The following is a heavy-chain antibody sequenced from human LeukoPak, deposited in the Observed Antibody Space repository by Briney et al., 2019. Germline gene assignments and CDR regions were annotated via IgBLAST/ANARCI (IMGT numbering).Heavy chain of an antibody. D-gene: IGHD6-25*01. J-gene: IGHJ4*02. CDR1: GFTFSNFA. Sequence: PGGSLRLSCAVSGFTFSNFAMSWVRQAPGKGLEWVSPISGSGATTYYADSVKGRFTISRDNSKNTLYLQMNSLRADDTAVYFCAKRAANGQTYYFDYWGQGTLVTVSS. V-gene: IGHV3-23*01. CDR2: ISGSGATT. CDR3: AKRAANGQTYYFDY.